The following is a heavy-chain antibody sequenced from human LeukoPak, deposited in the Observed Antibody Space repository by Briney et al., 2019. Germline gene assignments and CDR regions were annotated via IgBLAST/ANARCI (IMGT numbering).Heavy chain of an antibody. Sequence: GGSLRLSCAASGITFSSFWMSWVRQAPGKGLEWVANIKQDGSEKYYVDSVKGRFTISRDNARNSLYLQMNSLRAEDTAVYYCARPIVATNLDYWGQGTLVTVSS. V-gene: IGHV3-7*05. J-gene: IGHJ4*02. CDR3: ARPIVATNLDY. CDR2: IKQDGSEK. D-gene: IGHD5-12*01. CDR1: GITFSSFW.